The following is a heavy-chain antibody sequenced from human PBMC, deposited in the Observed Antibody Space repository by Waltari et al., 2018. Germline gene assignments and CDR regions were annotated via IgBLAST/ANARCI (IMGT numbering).Heavy chain of an antibody. CDR1: GFTFSSYA. CDR3: AREGPYSGYDGGFDY. Sequence: EVQLVESGGGLVQPGGSLRLSCAASGFTFSSYAMHWVRQAPGKGLEYVSAISSNGGSTYYANSVKGRVTITMNTSISTAYMELSSLRSEDTAVYYCAREGPYSGYDGGFDYWGQGTLVTVSS. D-gene: IGHD5-12*01. CDR2: ISSNGGST. J-gene: IGHJ4*02. V-gene: IGHV3-64*01.